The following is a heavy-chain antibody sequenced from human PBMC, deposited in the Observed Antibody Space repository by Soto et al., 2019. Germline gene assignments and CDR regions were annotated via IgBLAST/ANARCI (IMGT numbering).Heavy chain of an antibody. CDR3: ARQGYDFWSGYFVGSLFAP. CDR2: IYYSGST. D-gene: IGHD3-3*01. Sequence: SETLSLTCTVSGGSISSSSYYWGWIRQPPGKGLEWIGSIYYSGSTYYNLSLKSRVTISADTSKNQFSLKLSSVTAADTAVYYCARQGYDFWSGYFVGSLFAPWGQGTLVTVSS. CDR1: GGSISSSSYY. V-gene: IGHV4-39*01. J-gene: IGHJ5*02.